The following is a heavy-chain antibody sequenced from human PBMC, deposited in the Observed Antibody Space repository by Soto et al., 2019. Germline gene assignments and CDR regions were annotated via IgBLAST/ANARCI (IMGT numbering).Heavy chain of an antibody. Sequence: QVQLVESGGGVVQPGRSLRLSCAASGFTFSDYAMHWVRQAPGKGLEWVAVIWYDERKKYYADSVQGRFIISRDKTQNTMRLQMNSMRAEDTAVYYCATAEVPSERGFSGYDCWGQGTLVTV. D-gene: IGHD5-12*01. V-gene: IGHV3-33*01. CDR1: GFTFSDYA. CDR3: ATAEVPSERGFSGYDC. CDR2: IWYDERKK. J-gene: IGHJ4*02.